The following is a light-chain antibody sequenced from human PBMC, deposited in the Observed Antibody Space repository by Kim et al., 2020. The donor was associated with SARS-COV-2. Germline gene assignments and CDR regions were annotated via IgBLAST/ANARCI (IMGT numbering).Light chain of an antibody. CDR1: SSDVGEYDY. CDR2: DVN. Sequence: GQSITVSCTGHSSDVGEYDYVSWYQHHPGKDPKLMIYDVNKRPSGVSTRFSGSKSGNTASLTISGLQAEDEADYYCSSFTSSSTFVFGTGTKVTVL. V-gene: IGLV2-14*03. J-gene: IGLJ1*01. CDR3: SSFTSSSTFV.